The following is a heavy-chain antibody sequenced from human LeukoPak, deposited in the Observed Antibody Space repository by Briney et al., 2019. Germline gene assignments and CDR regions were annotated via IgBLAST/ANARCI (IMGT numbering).Heavy chain of an antibody. CDR3: ARWGLVAPGTYYYYYMDV. D-gene: IGHD2-2*01. CDR1: GYTFTNYG. V-gene: IGHV1-18*01. J-gene: IGHJ6*03. Sequence: ASVKVPCKASGYTFTNYGVSWVRQAPGQGLEWMGWINAYNGDTHYAQNLQGRLTMTTDTSTSMAFMELRSLRPDDTAVYFCARWGLVAPGTYYYYYMDVWGRGTTVTVSS. CDR2: INAYNGDT.